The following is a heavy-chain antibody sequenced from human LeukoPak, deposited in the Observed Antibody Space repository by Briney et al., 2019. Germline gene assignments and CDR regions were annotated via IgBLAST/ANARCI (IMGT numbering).Heavy chain of an antibody. D-gene: IGHD1-1*01. CDR2: IWYDGSNK. CDR1: GFTFSSYG. CDR3: ARGTGTRLTMIPLDY. Sequence: PGGSLRLSCAASGFTFSSYGMHWVRQAPGKGLEWVAVIWYDGSNKYYADSVKGRFTISRDNSKNTLYLQMNSLRAEDTAVYYCARGTGTRLTMIPLDYWGQGTLVTVSS. V-gene: IGHV3-33*08. J-gene: IGHJ4*02.